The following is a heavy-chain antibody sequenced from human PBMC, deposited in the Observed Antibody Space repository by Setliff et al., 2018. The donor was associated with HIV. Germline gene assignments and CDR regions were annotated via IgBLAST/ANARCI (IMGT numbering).Heavy chain of an antibody. J-gene: IGHJ4*02. CDR1: GFTFSNYW. CDR3: ARDDWTCSDGTCFPITFDY. D-gene: IGHD2-15*01. CDR2: IKQDGSEK. Sequence: PGGSLRLSCAASGFTFSNYWMSWVRQAPGKGLEWVANIKQDGSEKYYVDSVKGRFTISRDNAKNSLYLQMNSLRAEDTAVYYCARDDWTCSDGTCFPITFDYWGQGTLVTVS. V-gene: IGHV3-7*01.